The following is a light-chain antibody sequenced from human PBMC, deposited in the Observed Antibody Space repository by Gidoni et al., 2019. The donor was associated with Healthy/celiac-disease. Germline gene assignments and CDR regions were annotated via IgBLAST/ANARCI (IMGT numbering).Light chain of an antibody. CDR3: QQYSNWSPRT. CDR2: GAA. V-gene: IGKV3-15*01. CDR1: QSVSSN. J-gene: IGKJ1*01. Sequence: ETVMTQSPATLSVSPGERATLSCRASQSVSSNLAWYQQKPGPAPRLLIYGAATRATGSPAGFIGSGCGREFILIISSLQSEDFAVYYCQQYSNWSPRTFGQGTKVEIK.